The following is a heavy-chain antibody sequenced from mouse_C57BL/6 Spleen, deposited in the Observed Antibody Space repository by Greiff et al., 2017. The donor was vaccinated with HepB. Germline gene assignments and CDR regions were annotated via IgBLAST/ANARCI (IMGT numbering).Heavy chain of an antibody. CDR1: GFTFSDYG. CDR3: AREITTVVPYYAMDY. V-gene: IGHV5-17*01. Sequence: DVKLVESGGGLVKPGGSLKLSCAASGFTFSDYGMHWVRQAPEKGLEWVAYISSGSSTIYYADTVKGRFTISRDNAKNTLFLQMTSLRSEDTAMYYCAREITTVVPYYAMDYWGQGTSVTVSS. CDR2: ISSGSSTI. J-gene: IGHJ4*01. D-gene: IGHD1-1*01.